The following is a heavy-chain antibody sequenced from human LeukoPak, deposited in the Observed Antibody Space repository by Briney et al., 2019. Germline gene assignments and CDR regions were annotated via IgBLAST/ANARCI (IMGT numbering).Heavy chain of an antibody. CDR3: ARDRYIVVVPAANGLDP. V-gene: IGHV1-2*02. D-gene: IGHD2-2*01. Sequence: ASVKVSCKASGYTFTSYDINWVRQAPGQGLEWMGWINPNSGGTNYAQKFQGRVTMTRDTSISTAYMELSRLRSDDTAVYYCARDRYIVVVPAANGLDPWGQGTLVTVSS. J-gene: IGHJ5*02. CDR2: INPNSGGT. CDR1: GYTFTSYD.